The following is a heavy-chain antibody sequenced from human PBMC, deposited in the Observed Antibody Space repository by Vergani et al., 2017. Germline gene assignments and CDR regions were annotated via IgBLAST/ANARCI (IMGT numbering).Heavy chain of an antibody. D-gene: IGHD3-16*01. V-gene: IGHV1-2*02. J-gene: IGHJ5*02. CDR1: GYSFIDYY. CDR2: INPKSGVT. Sequence: QVHLVQSGVEVKKPGASVKISCRASGYSFIDYYIHWIRQAPGQGLEWMGWINPKSGVTNYAQKFQGRVTMTRDTSISTAYMELSRLSSDDTAVYYCANKRGDNWFDPWGQGTLVTVSS. CDR3: ANKRGDNWFDP.